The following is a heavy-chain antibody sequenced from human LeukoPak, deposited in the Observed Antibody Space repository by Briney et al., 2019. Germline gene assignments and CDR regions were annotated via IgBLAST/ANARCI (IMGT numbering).Heavy chain of an antibody. CDR1: GFTFSSYG. D-gene: IGHD3-10*01. V-gene: IGHV3-33*08. Sequence: GGSLRLSCAASGFTFSSYGMHWVRQAPGKGLEWVAVIWSNGNTKDYADSVKGRFTISRDNSKNTLYLQMNSLRAEDTAVYYCATDRGGSPFDYWGQGTLVTVSS. CDR3: ATDRGGSPFDY. CDR2: IWSNGNTK. J-gene: IGHJ4*02.